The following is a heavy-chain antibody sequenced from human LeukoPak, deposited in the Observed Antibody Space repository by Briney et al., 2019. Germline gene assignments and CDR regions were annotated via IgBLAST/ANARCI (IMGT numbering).Heavy chain of an antibody. V-gene: IGHV3-21*01. Sequence: AGGSLRLSCAASGFTFSSYAMIWVRQAPGKGLEWVSSISPTSGYIYYADSVKGRFTTSRDNAENSLYLLMNSLRAEDTAVYYCAREGPTAALFDYWGQGTQVIVSS. CDR1: GFTFSSYA. CDR2: ISPTSGYI. CDR3: AREGPTAALFDY. D-gene: IGHD4-17*01. J-gene: IGHJ4*02.